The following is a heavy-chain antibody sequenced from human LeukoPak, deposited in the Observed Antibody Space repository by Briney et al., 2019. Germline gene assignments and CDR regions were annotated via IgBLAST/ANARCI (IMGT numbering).Heavy chain of an antibody. CDR2: ISSSSSYI. D-gene: IGHD1-26*01. J-gene: IGHJ4*02. Sequence: PGGSLRLSCAASGFTFSSYSMNWVRQAPGKGLEWVSSISSSSSYIYYADSVKGRFTISRDNSKNTLYLQMNSLRAEDTAVYYCAKTMGGGPFDYWGQGTLVTVSS. CDR3: AKTMGGGPFDY. CDR1: GFTFSSYS. V-gene: IGHV3-21*01.